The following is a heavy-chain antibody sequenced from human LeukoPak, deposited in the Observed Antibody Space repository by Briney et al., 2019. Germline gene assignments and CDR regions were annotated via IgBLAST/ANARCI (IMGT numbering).Heavy chain of an antibody. CDR1: GYPISIAYY. D-gene: IGHD3-3*01. V-gene: IGHV4-38-2*01. J-gene: IGHJ4*02. CDR2: IFRGGST. Sequence: PSEILSLTCAVSGYPISIAYYWGWIRQPPGKGLEWIGRIFRGGSTSYNPSLKSRLTMSMDTSKNQFSLQLTSVTAADTAVYYCARYDSRGSGSTQLEYWGQGILVTISS. CDR3: ARYDSRGSGSTQLEY.